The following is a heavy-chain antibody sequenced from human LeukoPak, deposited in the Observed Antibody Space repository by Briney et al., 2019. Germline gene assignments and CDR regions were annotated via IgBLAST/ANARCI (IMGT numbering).Heavy chain of an antibody. J-gene: IGHJ4*02. CDR2: IKEDGSKK. CDR3: AKDHQFETYYYGSSGIY. D-gene: IGHD3-22*01. CDR1: GFTFSSYW. V-gene: IGHV3-7*03. Sequence: PGGSLRLSCADSGFTFSSYWMSWVRQAPGKGLEWVANIKEDGSKKYYVDSVKGRFTISRDNAKNTLFLQMNSLRAEDTAVYYCAKDHQFETYYYGSSGIYWGQGTLVTVSS.